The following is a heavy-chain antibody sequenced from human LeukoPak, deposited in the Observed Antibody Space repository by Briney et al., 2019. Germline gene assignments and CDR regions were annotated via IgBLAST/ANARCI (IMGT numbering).Heavy chain of an antibody. V-gene: IGHV3-74*01. CDR2: INSDGSST. D-gene: IGHD6-6*01. CDR1: GFTFSSYW. J-gene: IGHJ5*02. Sequence: GGSLRLSCAASGFTFSSYWMHWVRQAPGKGLVWVSRINSDGSSTSYADSVKGRFTISRVNAKNTLYLQMNSLRVEDTAVYYCARSYSSSYWFDHWGQGTLVTVSS. CDR3: ARSYSSSYWFDH.